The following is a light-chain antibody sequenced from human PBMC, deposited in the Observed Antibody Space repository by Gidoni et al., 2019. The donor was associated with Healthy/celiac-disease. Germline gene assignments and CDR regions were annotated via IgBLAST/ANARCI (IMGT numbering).Light chain of an antibody. CDR1: QSISSW. CDR3: QQYNSYLYT. Sequence: DIQMTPSPSTLSASVGDRVTITCRASQSISSWLAWYHQKPGKAPKLLIYKASSLESGVPSRFSGSGSGTEFTRTISSLQPDDFATYYCQQYNSYLYTFGQGTKLEIK. V-gene: IGKV1-5*03. CDR2: KAS. J-gene: IGKJ2*01.